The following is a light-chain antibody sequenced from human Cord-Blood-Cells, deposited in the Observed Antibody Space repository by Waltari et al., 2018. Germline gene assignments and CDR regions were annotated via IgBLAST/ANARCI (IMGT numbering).Light chain of an antibody. Sequence: QSALTQPASVSGSPGQSITISCTGTSSDVGRYNLVSWYQQHPGKAPKLMIYDVSKRPSGVPDRFSGSKSGNTASLTISGLQAEDEADYYCCSYAGSYTYVFGTGTKVTVL. CDR3: CSYAGSYTYV. CDR1: SSDVGRYNL. V-gene: IGLV2-11*02. J-gene: IGLJ1*01. CDR2: DVS.